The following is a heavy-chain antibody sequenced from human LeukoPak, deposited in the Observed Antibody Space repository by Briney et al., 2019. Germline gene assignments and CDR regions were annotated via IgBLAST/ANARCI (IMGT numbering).Heavy chain of an antibody. CDR1: GYTFTSYG. Sequence: ASVKVSCKASGYTFTSYGISWVRQAPGQGLEWMGGIIPIFGTANYAQKFQGRVTMTRDTSTSTVYMELSSLRSEDTAVYYCARDLVAFYYDSSGYVFDYWGQGTLVTVSS. J-gene: IGHJ4*02. CDR2: IIPIFGTA. V-gene: IGHV1-69*05. D-gene: IGHD3-22*01. CDR3: ARDLVAFYYDSSGYVFDY.